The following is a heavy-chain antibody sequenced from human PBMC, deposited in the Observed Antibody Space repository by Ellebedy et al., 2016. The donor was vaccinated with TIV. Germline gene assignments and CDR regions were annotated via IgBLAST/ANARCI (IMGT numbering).Heavy chain of an antibody. CDR3: ARDKVKEQLVGPYDAFDI. CDR1: GGSFSGYY. V-gene: IGHV4-34*01. Sequence: SETLSLXCAVYGGSFSGYYWSWIRQSPGKGLEWIGEINHRGSTDYNPSLKSRVTISVDTSKNQFSLKLSSVSAADTAVYYCARDKVKEQLVGPYDAFDIWGQGTMVTVSS. CDR2: INHRGST. D-gene: IGHD6-13*01. J-gene: IGHJ3*02.